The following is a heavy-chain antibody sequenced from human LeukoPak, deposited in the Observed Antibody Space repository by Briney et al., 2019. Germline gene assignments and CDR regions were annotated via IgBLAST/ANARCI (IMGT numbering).Heavy chain of an antibody. CDR2: ISGSDGNT. J-gene: IGHJ4*02. V-gene: IGHV3-23*01. D-gene: IGHD3-10*01. CDR3: VKDRLNYASGIFDS. Sequence: PGGSLRLSCAAAGFTFSHYGMTWVRQAPGKGLEWVSAISGSDGNTYYADSVKGRFTISRDNSKNTLYLQMNSLRAEDTALYYCVKDRLNYASGIFDSWGQGTRVTVSS. CDR1: GFTFSHYG.